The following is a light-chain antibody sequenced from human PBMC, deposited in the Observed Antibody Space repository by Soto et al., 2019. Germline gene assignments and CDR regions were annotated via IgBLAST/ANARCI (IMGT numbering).Light chain of an antibody. Sequence: DIQMTQSPSTLSASVGDRVTITCRASQSISSWLAWYQQKPGKAPNLLIYKASSLESGVPSRFSGSGSGTEFTLTISSLQPDDFANYYCQQYNSYPLTFGGETKVEIK. CDR3: QQYNSYPLT. CDR1: QSISSW. V-gene: IGKV1-5*03. J-gene: IGKJ4*01. CDR2: KAS.